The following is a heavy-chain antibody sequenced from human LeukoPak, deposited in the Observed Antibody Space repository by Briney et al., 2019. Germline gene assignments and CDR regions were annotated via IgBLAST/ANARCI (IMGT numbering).Heavy chain of an antibody. CDR1: GFTFSSYS. D-gene: IGHD3-3*01. CDR3: ARDPLYDFFPTGMDV. J-gene: IGHJ6*03. V-gene: IGHV3-21*01. CDR2: ISSSSSYI. Sequence: GGSLRLSCAASGFTFSSYSMNWVRQAPGKGLEWVSSISSSSSYIYYADSVKGRFTISRDNAKNSLYLQVNSLRAEDTAVYYCARDPLYDFFPTGMDVWGKGTTVTVSS.